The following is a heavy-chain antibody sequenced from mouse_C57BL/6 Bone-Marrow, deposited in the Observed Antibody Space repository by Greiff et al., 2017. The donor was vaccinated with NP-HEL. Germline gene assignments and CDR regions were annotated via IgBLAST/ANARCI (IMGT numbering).Heavy chain of an antibody. Sequence: LVESGAELMKPGASVKLSCKATGYTFTGYWIEWVKQRPGHGLEWIGEILPGSGSTNYNEKFKGKATFTADTSSNTAYMQLSSLTTEDSAIYDCARGLWGLFAYWGQGTLVTVSA. CDR2: ILPGSGST. D-gene: IGHD3-1*01. V-gene: IGHV1-9*01. CDR1: GYTFTGYW. CDR3: ARGLWGLFAY. J-gene: IGHJ3*01.